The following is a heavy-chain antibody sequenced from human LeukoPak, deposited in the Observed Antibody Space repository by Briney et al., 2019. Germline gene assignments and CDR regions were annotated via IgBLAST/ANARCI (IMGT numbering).Heavy chain of an antibody. V-gene: IGHV1-18*01. Sequence: ASVKVSCKASGYTFTSYGISWVRQAPGQGLEWMGWISAYNGNTNYAQKPQGRVTMTTDTSTSTAYMELRSLRSDDTAVYYCARVPDYVEYFQHWGQGTLVTVSS. CDR3: ARVPDYVEYFQH. CDR2: ISAYNGNT. J-gene: IGHJ1*01. CDR1: GYTFTSYG. D-gene: IGHD3-10*02.